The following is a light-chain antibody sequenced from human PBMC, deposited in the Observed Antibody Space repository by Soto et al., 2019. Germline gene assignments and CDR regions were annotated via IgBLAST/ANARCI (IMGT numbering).Light chain of an antibody. CDR3: QPYNNWPLP. Sequence: EVVMRQTPAILSVSPVVGATLSFRASQGIVDTLAWYQHKPGQTPRLLIYDTSTRATGVPTRFSGSKSGAEFPLTINSLQSEDFAVYYCQPYNNWPLPFGGGTEIEIK. J-gene: IGKJ4*01. CDR2: DTS. CDR1: QGIVDT. V-gene: IGKV3-15*01.